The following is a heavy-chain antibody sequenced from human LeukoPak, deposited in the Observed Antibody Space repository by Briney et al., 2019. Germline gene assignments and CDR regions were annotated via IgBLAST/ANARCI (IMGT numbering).Heavy chain of an antibody. CDR1: GYTFTSYD. V-gene: IGHV1-8*01. Sequence: ASVKVSCKASGYTFTSYDINWVRQATGQGLEWMGWMNPNSGNTGYAQKFQGRVTMTRNTSISTAYMELSSLTSEDTAVYYSARGIAAAGYNWFDPWGQGTLVTVSS. D-gene: IGHD6-13*01. CDR3: ARGIAAAGYNWFDP. J-gene: IGHJ5*02. CDR2: MNPNSGNT.